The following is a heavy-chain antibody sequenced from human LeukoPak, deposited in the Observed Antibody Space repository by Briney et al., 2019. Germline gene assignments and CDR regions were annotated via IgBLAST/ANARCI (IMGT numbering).Heavy chain of an antibody. D-gene: IGHD3-22*01. CDR2: ISYDGSNK. J-gene: IGHJ1*01. V-gene: IGHV3-30*04. Sequence: SGGSLRLSCAASGFTFSSYAMHWVRQAPGKGLEWVAVISYDGSNKYYADSVKGRFTISRDNSKNTLYLQMNSLRAEDTAVYYCARDYYDSSGYYYGYGYFQHWGQGTPVTVSS. CDR1: GFTFSSYA. CDR3: ARDYYDSSGYYYGYGYFQH.